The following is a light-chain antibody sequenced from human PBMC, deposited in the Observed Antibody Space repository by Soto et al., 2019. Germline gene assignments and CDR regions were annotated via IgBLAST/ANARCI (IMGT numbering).Light chain of an antibody. Sequence: QTVVTQEPSLTVSPGGTVTLTCASNTGAVTSGYYPNWFQQKPGQAPRAVIYSTSNKHSWSPARFSGSLLGGKAALTLSGVLSEGEADYYCLLYYGGAQPHWVFGGGTKLTVL. CDR3: LLYYGGAQPHWV. CDR1: TGAVTSGYY. V-gene: IGLV7-43*01. J-gene: IGLJ3*02. CDR2: STS.